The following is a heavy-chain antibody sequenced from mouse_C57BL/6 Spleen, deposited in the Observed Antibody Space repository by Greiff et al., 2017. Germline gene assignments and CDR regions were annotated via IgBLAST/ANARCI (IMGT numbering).Heavy chain of an antibody. CDR1: GYSFTGYY. D-gene: IGHD2-3*01. J-gene: IGHJ1*03. Sequence: VQLQQSGPELVKPGASVKISCTASGYSFTGYYMNWVKQSPEKSLEWIGEINPSTGGTTYNQTFKDKATLTVNKSSSTAYMQLKSLTSEDSAVYYCARNYDGYYEDVWGRGTTVTVSS. V-gene: IGHV1-42*01. CDR2: INPSTGGT. CDR3: ARNYDGYYEDV.